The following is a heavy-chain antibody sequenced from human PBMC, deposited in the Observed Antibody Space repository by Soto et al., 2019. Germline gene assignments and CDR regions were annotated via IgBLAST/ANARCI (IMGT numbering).Heavy chain of an antibody. V-gene: IGHV1-69*01. D-gene: IGHD5-18*01. CDR1: GGTFSSYA. J-gene: IGHJ4*02. Sequence: QVQLVQSGAEVKKPGSSVKVSCKASGGTFSSYAISWVRQAPGQGLEWLGGIIPIFGAANYVQKFQGRVTIPADEAKRTAYTGLSSRRSEDTAVYYCARVRDGYSQYYFDYWRQGTLVTVSS. CDR3: ARVRDGYSQYYFDY. CDR2: IIPIFGAA.